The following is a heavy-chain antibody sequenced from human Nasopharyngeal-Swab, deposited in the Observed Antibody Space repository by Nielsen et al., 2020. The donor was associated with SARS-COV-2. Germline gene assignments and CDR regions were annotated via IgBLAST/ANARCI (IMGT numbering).Heavy chain of an antibody. D-gene: IGHD2-21*02. J-gene: IGHJ4*02. CDR1: GFTFSSYA. Sequence: GESLKISCAASGFTFSSYAMSWVRQAPGKGLEWVSAISGSGGSTYYADSVKGRFTISRDNSKNTLYLQMNSLRAEDTAVYYCAKDKLRSTVTAPFDYWGQGTPVTVSS. CDR3: AKDKLRSTVTAPFDY. CDR2: ISGSGGST. V-gene: IGHV3-23*01.